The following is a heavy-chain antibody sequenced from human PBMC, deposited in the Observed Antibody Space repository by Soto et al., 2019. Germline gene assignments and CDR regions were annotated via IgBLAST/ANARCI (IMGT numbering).Heavy chain of an antibody. Sequence: EVQLLESGGGLVQPGGSLKLSCAASGFAFSSYAMNWVRQAPGRGLEWVSAINTGGGHTYYADSVKGRFTISRDNSRNTLFLQMNSLRAEDTAIYYCAKDDSGIPDRFGDWGQGTLVTVSS. CDR3: AKDDSGIPDRFGD. D-gene: IGHD3-16*01. V-gene: IGHV3-23*01. CDR2: INTGGGHT. J-gene: IGHJ4*02. CDR1: GFAFSSYA.